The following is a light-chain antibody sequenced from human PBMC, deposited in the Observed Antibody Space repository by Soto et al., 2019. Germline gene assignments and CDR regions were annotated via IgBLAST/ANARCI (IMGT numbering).Light chain of an antibody. CDR2: RDS. CDR1: NIGSKN. CDR3: QVWDTLNV. Sequence: SSELTQPLSVSVALGQTARITCGGNNIGSKNVHWYQQKPGQAPVLVIYRDSNRPSGIPERFSGSNSGNTATLTISRAQAGDEADYYCQVWDTLNVFGTGTKLTV. J-gene: IGLJ1*01. V-gene: IGLV3-9*01.